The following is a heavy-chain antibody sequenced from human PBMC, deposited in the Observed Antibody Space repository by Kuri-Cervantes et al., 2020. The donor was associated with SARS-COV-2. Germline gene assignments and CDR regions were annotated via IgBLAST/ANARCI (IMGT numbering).Heavy chain of an antibody. CDR1: GFTFSSYA. CDR2: ISYDGSNK. CDR3: ARDRGVDYCSSTSCPSGPFGPFDP. J-gene: IGHJ5*02. Sequence: GESLKISCAASGFTFSSYAMHWVRQAPGKGLEWVAVISYDGSNKYYADSVKGRFTISRDNSKNTLYLQMNSLRAEDTAVYYCARDRGVDYCSSTSCPSGPFGPFDPWGQGTLVTASS. V-gene: IGHV3-30-3*01. D-gene: IGHD2-2*01.